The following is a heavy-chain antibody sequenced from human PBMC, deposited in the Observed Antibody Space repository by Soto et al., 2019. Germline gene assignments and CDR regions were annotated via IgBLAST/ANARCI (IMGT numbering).Heavy chain of an antibody. V-gene: IGHV3-49*04. J-gene: IGHJ6*02. CDR3: STMGAVLRFLEWAPPFEDYYYGMDV. CDR1: GFTFGDNA. Sequence: EVQLVESGGGLVQPGRSLRLSCTTSGFTFGDNAMSWVRQAPGKGLEWVGCIRSKAYGGLMDTAASVKGRFTISRDDSKSIAYLEMNSLKTEDTAVYYCSTMGAVLRFLEWAPPFEDYYYGMDVWGQGTTVTVSS. D-gene: IGHD3-3*01. CDR2: IRSKAYGGLM.